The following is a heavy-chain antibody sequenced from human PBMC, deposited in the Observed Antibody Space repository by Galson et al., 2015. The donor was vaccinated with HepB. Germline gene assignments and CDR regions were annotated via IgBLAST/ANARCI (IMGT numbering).Heavy chain of an antibody. Sequence: SLRLSCAASGFTFSDYYMSWIRQAPGKGLEWVSYISSSSSYTNYADSVKGRFTISRDNAKNSLYLQMNSLRAEDTAVYYCARDHPVDTAMVLGYWGQGTLVTVSS. D-gene: IGHD5-18*01. V-gene: IGHV3-11*06. CDR3: ARDHPVDTAMVLGY. CDR1: GFTFSDYY. J-gene: IGHJ4*02. CDR2: ISSSSSYT.